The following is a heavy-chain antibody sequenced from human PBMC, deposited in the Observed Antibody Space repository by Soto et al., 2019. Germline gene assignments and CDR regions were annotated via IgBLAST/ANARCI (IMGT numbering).Heavy chain of an antibody. CDR2: SSAYNGNT. J-gene: IGHJ6*02. CDR3: ARDPFRGSNTTYYYYGMDV. CDR1: GYTFTSYG. Sequence: QVQLVQSGAEVKKPGASVKVSCKASGYTFTSYGISWVRQAPGQGLEWLGWSSAYNGNTNYAQKLQGRVTRTTDTSTSKAYMELRSLRSDDTAVYYCARDPFRGSNTTYYYYGMDVWGQGTTVTVSS. D-gene: IGHD6-13*01. V-gene: IGHV1-18*01.